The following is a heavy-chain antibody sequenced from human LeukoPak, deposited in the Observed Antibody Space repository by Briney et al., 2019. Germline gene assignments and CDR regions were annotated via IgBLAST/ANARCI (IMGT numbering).Heavy chain of an antibody. CDR2: IFYNEGT. J-gene: IGHJ4*02. CDR3: ARDLDSGSSSWQKLFDY. V-gene: IGHV4-59*12. CDR1: SGSFRTYY. D-gene: IGHD6-13*01. Sequence: SETLSLTCTVSSGSFRTYYWSWIRQPPGKGLEWIGYIFYNEGTSYNPSLKSRVTISVDTSKNQFSLKLSSVTAADTAVYYCARDLDSGSSSWQKLFDYWGQGTLVTVSS.